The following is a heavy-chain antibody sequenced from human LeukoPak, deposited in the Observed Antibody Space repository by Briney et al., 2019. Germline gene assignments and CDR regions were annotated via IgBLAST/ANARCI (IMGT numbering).Heavy chain of an antibody. V-gene: IGHV5-51*01. CDR2: IYPGDSDT. J-gene: IGHJ4*02. CDR1: GSTFTNYW. Sequence: GESLKISCQGPGSTFTNYWIAWARQLPGKGLEWMGIIYPGDSDTSYSPSFQGQVTISADKSISTAYLQWSSLKASDTAMYYCAKVNSGTYSGYFDYWGQGTLVTVSS. D-gene: IGHD1-26*01. CDR3: AKVNSGTYSGYFDY.